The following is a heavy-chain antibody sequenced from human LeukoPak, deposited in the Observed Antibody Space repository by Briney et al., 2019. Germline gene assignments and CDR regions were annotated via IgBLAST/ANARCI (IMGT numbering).Heavy chain of an antibody. CDR1: GYTFTNYY. CDR3: ARDRSPLDSSGFDFDY. D-gene: IGHD3-22*01. CDR2: INPSGGST. V-gene: IGHV1-46*01. J-gene: IGHJ4*02. Sequence: ASVRVSCKASGYTFTNYYMHWVRQAPGQGLEWMGIINPSGGSTKYSQKFQGRVTMTRDTSTSTVYVELSSLRSEDTAVYYCARDRSPLDSSGFDFDYWGQGTLVTVSS.